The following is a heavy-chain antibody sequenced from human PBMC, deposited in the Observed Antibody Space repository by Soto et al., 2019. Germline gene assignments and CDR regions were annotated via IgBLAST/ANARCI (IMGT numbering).Heavy chain of an antibody. J-gene: IGHJ2*01. CDR1: GYSFTSYW. D-gene: IGHD5-12*01. V-gene: IGHV5-51*03. Sequence: EVQLVQSGAEVKKPGESLKISCKGSGYSFTSYWIGWVRQMPGKGLEWMGIIYPGDSDTRYSPSFQGQVTISADKSIXTAYLQWSSLKASDTAMYYCARLVSGYDDGWYFDLWGRGTLVTVSS. CDR3: ARLVSGYDDGWYFDL. CDR2: IYPGDSDT.